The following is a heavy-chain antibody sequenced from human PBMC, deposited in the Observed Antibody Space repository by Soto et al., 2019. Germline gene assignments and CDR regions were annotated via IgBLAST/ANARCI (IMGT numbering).Heavy chain of an antibody. D-gene: IGHD6-6*01. J-gene: IGHJ4*02. CDR2: ISGSGGDT. CDR1: GFTFSSYA. Sequence: EVQLLESGGGLVQPGGSLRLSCVASGFTFSSYAMNWVRQGPGKGLEWVSTISGSGGDTYYADSVKGRFSISRDNSKYTLSLQMDSLRAEDTAVYYCAKGGRSSSGLDFDYWGQGTLVTVSS. V-gene: IGHV3-23*01. CDR3: AKGGRSSSGLDFDY.